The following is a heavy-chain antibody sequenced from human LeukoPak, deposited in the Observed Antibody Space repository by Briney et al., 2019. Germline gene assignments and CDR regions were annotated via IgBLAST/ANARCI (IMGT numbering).Heavy chain of an antibody. V-gene: IGHV4-59*01. Sequence: SETLSLTCTVSGGSISSDYWSWIRQPPGKGLEWIGYVYSTGSTNYNPSLKSRVTISGDTSKNQFSLELNSVTAADTAMYYCARDGAAAGAAFDYWGQGTLVTVSS. CDR3: ARDGAAAGAAFDY. J-gene: IGHJ4*02. CDR2: VYSTGST. CDR1: GGSISSDY. D-gene: IGHD6-13*01.